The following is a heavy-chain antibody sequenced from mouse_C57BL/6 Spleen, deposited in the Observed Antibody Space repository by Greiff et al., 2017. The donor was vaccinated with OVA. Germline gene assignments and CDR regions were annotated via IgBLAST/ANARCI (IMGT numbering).Heavy chain of an antibody. CDR1: GYTFTSYW. Sequence: VQLQQPGAELVMPGASVKLSCKASGYTFTSYWMHWVKQRPGPGLEWIGEIDPSDSYTNYNQQFKGQSTLTVHKSSSTAYMQLSSLTSEDSAVYYCARSMITKYYFDYWGQGTTLTVSS. D-gene: IGHD2-4*01. V-gene: IGHV1-69*01. J-gene: IGHJ2*01. CDR3: ARSMITKYYFDY. CDR2: IDPSDSYT.